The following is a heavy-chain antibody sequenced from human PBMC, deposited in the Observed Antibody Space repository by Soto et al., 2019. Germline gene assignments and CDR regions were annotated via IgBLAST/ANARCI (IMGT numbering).Heavy chain of an antibody. D-gene: IGHD6-13*01. J-gene: IGHJ4*01. CDR1: GFTFSDYY. CDR3: ARDVGDSSSWYLGAGYFDF. Sequence: QVQLVESGGGLVKPGGSPRLSCAASGFTFSDYYMSWIRQASGKGLEWVSYISSSGSTIYYADSVRGRFTISRDNAKNSLYLQMNSLRAEDTAVYYCARDVGDSSSWYLGAGYFDFWGQGTLVTVSS. V-gene: IGHV3-11*01. CDR2: ISSSGSTI.